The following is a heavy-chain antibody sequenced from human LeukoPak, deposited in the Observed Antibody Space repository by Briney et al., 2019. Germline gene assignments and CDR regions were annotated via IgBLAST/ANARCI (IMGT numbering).Heavy chain of an antibody. CDR2: IYTSGST. D-gene: IGHD5-18*01. Sequence: SETLSLTCTVSGSISSYYWSWIRQPPGKGLEWVGYIYTSGSTNYNPSLKSRVTISVDTSKNQFSLKLSSVTAADTAVYYCATGLLAHYWGQGTLVTVSS. CDR3: ATGLLAHY. J-gene: IGHJ4*02. V-gene: IGHV4-4*09. CDR1: GSISSYY.